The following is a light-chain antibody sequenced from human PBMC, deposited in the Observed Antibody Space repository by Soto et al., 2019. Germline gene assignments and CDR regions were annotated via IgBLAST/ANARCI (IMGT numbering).Light chain of an antibody. Sequence: QSALTQPASVSGSPGQTITISCTGNATDVGAYNYVSWYQQHPGRAPKLIIYAVTDRPSGVAYRFSGSKSGDTASLTISGIQAEDEAHYYCSSFTSSTTLLFGGGTKLTVL. CDR3: SSFTSSTTLL. CDR2: AVT. V-gene: IGLV2-14*01. CDR1: ATDVGAYNY. J-gene: IGLJ2*01.